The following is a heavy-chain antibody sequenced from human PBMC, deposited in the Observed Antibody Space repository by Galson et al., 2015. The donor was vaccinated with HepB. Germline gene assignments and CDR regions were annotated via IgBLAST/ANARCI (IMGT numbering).Heavy chain of an antibody. CDR2: IDPSDSYT. Sequence: QSGAEVKKPGESLRISCQGSGYRFTTYWISWVRQMPGKGLEWMGRIDPSDSYTNSSPSFQGHVTISADRSINTAYLQWNSLKASDTAMYYCARWGYDILTGYYGPFDYWGQGTLVIVSP. CDR3: ARWGYDILTGYYGPFDY. J-gene: IGHJ4*02. D-gene: IGHD3-9*01. CDR1: GYRFTTYW. V-gene: IGHV5-10-1*01.